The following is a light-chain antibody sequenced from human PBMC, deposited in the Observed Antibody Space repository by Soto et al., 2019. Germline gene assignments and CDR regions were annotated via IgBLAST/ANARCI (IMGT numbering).Light chain of an antibody. J-gene: IGKJ1*01. V-gene: IGKV3-15*01. CDR3: QQYGLSRWT. Sequence: EIVMTQSPATLSVSPGERATLSCRASQSVSANLAWYQQKPGQAPRLLIYGASTRATGIPARFSGSGSGTEFTLTISSLQSEDFAVYYCQQYGLSRWTVGQGTKVDSK. CDR2: GAS. CDR1: QSVSAN.